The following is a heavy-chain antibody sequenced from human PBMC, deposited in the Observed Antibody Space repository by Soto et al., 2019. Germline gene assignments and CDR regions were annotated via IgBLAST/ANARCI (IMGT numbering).Heavy chain of an antibody. CDR3: ASPLVVPAATPTYYYYYGMDV. Sequence: GGSLRLSCAASGFTFSSYAMSWVRQAPGKGLEWVSAISGSGGSTYYADSVKGRFTISRDNSKNTLYLQMNSLRAEDTAVYYCASPLVVPAATPTYYYYYGMDVWGQGTTVTVSS. J-gene: IGHJ6*02. CDR2: ISGSGGST. V-gene: IGHV3-23*01. D-gene: IGHD2-2*01. CDR1: GFTFSSYA.